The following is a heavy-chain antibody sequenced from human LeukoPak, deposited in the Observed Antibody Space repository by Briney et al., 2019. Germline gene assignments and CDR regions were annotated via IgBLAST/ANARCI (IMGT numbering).Heavy chain of an antibody. Sequence: SETLSLTCAVYGGSFSGYYWSWIRQPPGKGLEWIGEINHSGSTNYNPSLKSRVTISVDRSKNQFSLKLSSVTAADTAVYYCARQYQLQDNWFDPWGQGTLVTVSS. J-gene: IGHJ5*02. CDR2: INHSGST. CDR3: ARQYQLQDNWFDP. D-gene: IGHD2-2*01. V-gene: IGHV4-34*01. CDR1: GGSFSGYY.